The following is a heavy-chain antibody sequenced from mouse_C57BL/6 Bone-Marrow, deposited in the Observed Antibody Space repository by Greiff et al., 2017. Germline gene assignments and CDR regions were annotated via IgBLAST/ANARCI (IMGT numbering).Heavy chain of an antibody. CDR3: ARGGSDGGYYFDD. CDR1: GYTFTTYP. D-gene: IGHD1-1*02. CDR2: FHPYNDDT. V-gene: IGHV1-47*01. Sequence: VQLQQSGAELVKPGASVKMSCKASGYTFTTYPIEWMKQNPGQSLEWIGNFHPYNDDTKYNEKFKGKATLTVEKSSSTVYLELSRLTSDDSAVYYCARGGSDGGYYFDDWGQGTTLTVSS. J-gene: IGHJ2*01.